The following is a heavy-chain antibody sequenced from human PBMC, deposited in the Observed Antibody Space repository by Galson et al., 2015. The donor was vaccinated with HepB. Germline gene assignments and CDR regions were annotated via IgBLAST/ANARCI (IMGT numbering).Heavy chain of an antibody. Sequence: SLRLSCAASGSSFNTYAMSWVRQAPGKGLEWVSGISASGRATYYAESLKGRVTTSRNKYRNTLYLQMNSLTVEDTAVYYCAKASGPAAGYLDDWGQGTLVTVSS. D-gene: IGHD6-13*01. J-gene: IGHJ4*02. CDR1: GSSFNTYA. V-gene: IGHV3-23*01. CDR2: ISASGRAT. CDR3: AKASGPAAGYLDD.